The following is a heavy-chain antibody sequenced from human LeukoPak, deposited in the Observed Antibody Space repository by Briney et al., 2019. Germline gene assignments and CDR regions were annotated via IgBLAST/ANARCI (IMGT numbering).Heavy chain of an antibody. D-gene: IGHD5-24*01. CDR2: IYYSGST. J-gene: IGHJ3*02. CDR1: GGSISSYY. V-gene: IGHV4-59*08. CDR3: ARVREMATRGAFDI. Sequence: SQTLSLTCTVSGGSISSYYWSWIRQPPGKGLEWIGYIYYSGSTNYNPSLKSRVTISVDTSKNQFSLKLSSVTAADTAVYYCARVREMATRGAFDIWGQGTMVTVSS.